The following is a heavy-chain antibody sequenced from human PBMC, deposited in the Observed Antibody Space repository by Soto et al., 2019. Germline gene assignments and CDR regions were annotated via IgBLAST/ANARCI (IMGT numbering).Heavy chain of an antibody. CDR1: VFSFGRYW. Sequence: WGSLRLSCAASVFSFGRYWMRWVRQAPGKGLVWVSSINDYGTNINYADSVKGRFFISRDDAKRELYLQMNNLRAEDTAIYYCARGGMEPFDYWGQGVMVTVSS. J-gene: IGHJ4*01. D-gene: IGHD1-26*01. CDR3: ARGGMEPFDY. CDR2: INDYGTNI. V-gene: IGHV3-74*01.